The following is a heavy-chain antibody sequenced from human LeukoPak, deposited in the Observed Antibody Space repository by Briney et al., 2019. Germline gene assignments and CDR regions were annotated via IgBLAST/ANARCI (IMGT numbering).Heavy chain of an antibody. V-gene: IGHV4-39*01. CDR2: IYYSGST. D-gene: IGHD3-10*01. J-gene: IGHJ4*02. CDR3: ASLRTGDFDY. Sequence: SETLSLTCTVSGVSISSSNYYWGWIRQPPGKGLEWIGNIYYSGSTYYNQSFKSQLTISVDTAKNQFSLKLSSVTAADTAVYYCASLRTGDFDYWGQGALVTVSS. CDR1: GVSISSSNYY.